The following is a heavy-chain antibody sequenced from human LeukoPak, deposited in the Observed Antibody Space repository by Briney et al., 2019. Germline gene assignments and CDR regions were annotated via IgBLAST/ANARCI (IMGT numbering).Heavy chain of an antibody. CDR1: VYTFTGYY. J-gene: IGHJ4*02. Sequence: AASVKVSCKASVYTFTGYYMHWVRQAPGQGLEWMGWINPNSGGTNYAQKFQGRVTMTRDTSISTAYMELSRLRSDDTAVYYCARDRDDYGGNPDYWGQGTLVTVSS. CDR2: INPNSGGT. V-gene: IGHV1-2*02. D-gene: IGHD4-23*01. CDR3: ARDRDDYGGNPDY.